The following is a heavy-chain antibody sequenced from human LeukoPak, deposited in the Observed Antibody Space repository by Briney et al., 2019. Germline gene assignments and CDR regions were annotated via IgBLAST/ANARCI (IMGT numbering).Heavy chain of an antibody. V-gene: IGHV4-34*01. Sequence: SETLSLTCAVYGGSFSGYYWSWIRKPPGKGLEWIGEINHSGSTNYNPSLKSRVTISVDTSKNQFSLKLSSVTAADTAVYYCARRKRQYYYDSSGFGRTQNWFDPWGQGTLVTVSS. CDR2: INHSGST. D-gene: IGHD3-22*01. J-gene: IGHJ5*02. CDR3: ARRKRQYYYDSSGFGRTQNWFDP. CDR1: GGSFSGYY.